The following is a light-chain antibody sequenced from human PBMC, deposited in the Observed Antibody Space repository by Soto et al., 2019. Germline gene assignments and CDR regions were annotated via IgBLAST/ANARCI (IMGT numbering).Light chain of an antibody. Sequence: EIVMTQSPATLSVXPXEXXTXSXRASQXISTELAWYQQKPGQPPRLLIYSASTRATGVPARFTGSGSGSEFTLTISGLQSEDFAVYYCQQGHNWPLTFGQGTRLEI. CDR1: QXISTE. J-gene: IGKJ2*01. CDR2: SAS. CDR3: QQGHNWPLT. V-gene: IGKV3-15*01.